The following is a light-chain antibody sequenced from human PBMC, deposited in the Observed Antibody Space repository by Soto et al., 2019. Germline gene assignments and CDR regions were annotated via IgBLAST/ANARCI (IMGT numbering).Light chain of an antibody. CDR2: DTS. Sequence: EIVLTPSPGTLSLYPGERATLSCRASQSVSSSYLAWYQVKPGQAPRLLIYDTSRRATGIPDRFSGSGSGTDFTLTITRLEPEDFAVFYCQQYGTSEIIFGQGTRLE. V-gene: IGKV3-20*01. J-gene: IGKJ5*01. CDR3: QQYGTSEII. CDR1: QSVSSSY.